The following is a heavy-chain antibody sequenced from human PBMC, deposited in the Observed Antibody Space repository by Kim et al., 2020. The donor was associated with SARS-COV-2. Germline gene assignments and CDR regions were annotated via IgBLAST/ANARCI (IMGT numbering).Heavy chain of an antibody. D-gene: IGHD2-2*01. V-gene: IGHV3-30*04. CDR3: ARDRYCSSTSCYLGYYYYYYGMDV. Sequence: GGSLRLSCAASGFTFSSYAMHWVRQAPGKGLEWVAVISYDGSNKYYVDSVKCRFTISRDNSKNTLYLQMNSLRAEDTAVYYCARDRYCSSTSCYLGYYYYYYGMDVWGQGTTVTVSS. CDR2: ISYDGSNK. J-gene: IGHJ6*02. CDR1: GFTFSSYA.